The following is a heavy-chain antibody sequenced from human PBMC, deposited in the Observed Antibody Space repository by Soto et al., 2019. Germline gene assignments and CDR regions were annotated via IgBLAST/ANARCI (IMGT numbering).Heavy chain of an antibody. J-gene: IGHJ4*02. V-gene: IGHV3-23*01. CDR2: IGGSGDST. D-gene: IGHD3-9*01. CDR1: GFTFRSYA. CDR3: AKDFSFDWLTTADY. Sequence: EVQLLESGGGLVQPGGSLRLSCAASGFTFRSYAMNWVRQAPGKGLEWVSSIGGSGDSTYYADSVKGRFTISRDNSKNPLYLQMNSLRAEDTAVYYCAKDFSFDWLTTADYWGQGTQVTVSS.